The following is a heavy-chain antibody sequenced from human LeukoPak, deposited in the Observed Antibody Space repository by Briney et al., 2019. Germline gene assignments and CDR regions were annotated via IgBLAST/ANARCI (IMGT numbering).Heavy chain of an antibody. CDR2: ISGDGVRT. CDR1: GLTFSNAW. CDR3: AKESGKFDY. V-gene: IGHV3-43*02. Sequence: GGSLRLSCAVSGLTFSNAWMTWVRQAPGKGLEWVSLISGDGVRTFYADSVKGRFSISRDNSKNSLYLEMNSLRTEDAAMYYCAKESGKFDYWGQGTLVAVSS. J-gene: IGHJ4*02.